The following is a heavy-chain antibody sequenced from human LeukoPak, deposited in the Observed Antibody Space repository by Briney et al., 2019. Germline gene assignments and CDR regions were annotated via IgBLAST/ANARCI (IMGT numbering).Heavy chain of an antibody. J-gene: IGHJ4*02. V-gene: IGHV4-59*01. D-gene: IGHD3-3*01. CDR1: GGSIRSYY. CDR3: ARSYDTNFDY. Sequence: SETLSLTCTVSGGSIRSYYWSWIRQPPGKGLEWVGYIYFSPSPTYIPSLTTRPTISVDRSNNQFSLKLSSVAAADTAVYYCARSYDTNFDYWGQGTLVTVSS. CDR2: IYFSPSP.